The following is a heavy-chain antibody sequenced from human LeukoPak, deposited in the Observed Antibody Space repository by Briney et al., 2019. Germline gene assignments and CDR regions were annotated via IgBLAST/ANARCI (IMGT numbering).Heavy chain of an antibody. Sequence: SETLSLTCTVSGGSISSHYWSWIRQPPGKGLEWIGYIYYSGSTNYNPSLKSRVTISVDTSKNQFSLKLSSVTAADTAVYYCARGTYYDFWSGYKRPSGFDYWGQGTLVTVSS. CDR3: ARGTYYDFWSGYKRPSGFDY. V-gene: IGHV4-59*11. CDR1: GGSISSHY. D-gene: IGHD3-3*01. CDR2: IYYSGST. J-gene: IGHJ4*02.